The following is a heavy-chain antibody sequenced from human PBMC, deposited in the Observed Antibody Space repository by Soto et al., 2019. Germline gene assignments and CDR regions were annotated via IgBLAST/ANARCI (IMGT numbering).Heavy chain of an antibody. CDR2: IYWSGDE. J-gene: IGHJ3*02. CDR3: ARGRAARPVFAFDI. CDR1: VFSLSTSGVG. Sequence: QGTLKESGPTLVKPTQTLTLTCSFSVFSLSTSGVGVGWIRQPPGKTLECLAHIYWSGDENYRPSLKSRLSITKDTSKNQVVLTMTNMAPVDTATYYCARGRAARPVFAFDIWGQGTMVTVSS. V-gene: IGHV2-5*01. D-gene: IGHD6-6*01.